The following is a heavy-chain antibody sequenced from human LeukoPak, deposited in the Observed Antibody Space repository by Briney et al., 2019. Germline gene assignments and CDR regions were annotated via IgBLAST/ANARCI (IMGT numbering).Heavy chain of an antibody. CDR1: GYTFTGYD. CDR3: ARRPFGREGGRVFDY. CDR2: MNPNSGNT. D-gene: IGHD3-10*01. V-gene: IGHV1-8*01. Sequence: ASVKVSCKASGYTFTGYDINWVRQATGQGLEWMGWMNPNSGNTGYAQKFQGRVTMTRNTSISTAYMELSSLRSEDTAVYYCARRPFGREGGRVFDYWGQGTLVTVSS. J-gene: IGHJ4*02.